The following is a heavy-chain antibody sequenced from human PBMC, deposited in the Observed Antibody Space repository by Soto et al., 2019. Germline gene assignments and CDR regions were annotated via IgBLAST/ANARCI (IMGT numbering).Heavy chain of an antibody. CDR3: ARDARTFDFWDPRCDY. CDR2: IKQDGSEK. Sequence: EVQLVESGGGLVQPGGSLRLSCAASGFTFSSYWMSWVRQAPGKGLEWVANIKQDGSEKYYVDSVKGRFTISRDNAKNSLYLQMNSLRAEDTAVYYCARDARTFDFWDPRCDYWGQGTLVTVSS. V-gene: IGHV3-7*01. J-gene: IGHJ4*02. CDR1: GFTFSSYW. D-gene: IGHD3-3*01.